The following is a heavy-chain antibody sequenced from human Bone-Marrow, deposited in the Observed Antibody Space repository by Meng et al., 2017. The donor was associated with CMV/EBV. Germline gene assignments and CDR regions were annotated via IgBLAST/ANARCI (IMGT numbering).Heavy chain of an antibody. D-gene: IGHD3-9*01. CDR2: ISYDGSNK. Sequence: GGSLRLSCAASGCTFSSYAMHWVRQAPGKGLERVAVISYDGSNKYYADSVKGRFTISRDNSKNSLYLQMNSLRAEDSAVYYCAREERYYDILTGYYFGGRYYYYGMDVWGQGTTVTVSS. J-gene: IGHJ6*02. V-gene: IGHV3-30*04. CDR1: GCTFSSYA. CDR3: AREERYYDILTGYYFGGRYYYYGMDV.